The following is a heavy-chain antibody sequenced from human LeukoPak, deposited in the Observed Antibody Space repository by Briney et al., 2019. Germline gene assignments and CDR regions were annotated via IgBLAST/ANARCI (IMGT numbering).Heavy chain of an antibody. J-gene: IGHJ4*02. CDR3: AREPTYTNTWYTTCDY. D-gene: IGHD6-13*01. CDR2: MNPNSGNT. V-gene: IGHV1-8*03. CDR1: GYTFTSYD. Sequence: RRASVKVSCKASGYTFTSYDINWVRQATGQGLEWMGWMNPNSGNTGYAQKFQGRVTITRNTSISTAYMELGRLRSDDTAVYYCAREPTYTNTWYTTCDYWGQGTLVTVSS.